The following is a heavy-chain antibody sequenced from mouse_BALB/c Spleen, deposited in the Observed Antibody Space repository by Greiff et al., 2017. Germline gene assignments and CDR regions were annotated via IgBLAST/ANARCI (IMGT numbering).Heavy chain of an antibody. CDR1: GYSITSDYA. CDR2: ISYSGST. Sequence: DVKLVESGPGLVKPSQSLSLTCTVTGYSITSDYAWNWIRQFPGNKLEWMGYISYSGSTSYNPSLKSRISITRDTSKNQFFLQLNSVTTEDTATYYCARGGYDGAWFAYWGQGTLVTVSA. CDR3: ARGGYDGAWFAY. V-gene: IGHV3-2*02. J-gene: IGHJ3*01. D-gene: IGHD2-14*01.